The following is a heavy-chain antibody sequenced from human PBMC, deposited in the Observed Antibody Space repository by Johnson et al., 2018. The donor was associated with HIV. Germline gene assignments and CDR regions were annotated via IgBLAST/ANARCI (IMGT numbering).Heavy chain of an antibody. V-gene: IGHV3-13*01. CDR3: ARDGGFVGAFDI. J-gene: IGHJ3*02. D-gene: IGHD3-16*01. CDR2: IGTAGDT. Sequence: VQLVESGGGLIQPGGSLRLSCAASGFTFSSYWMSWVRQAPGKGLEWVSAIGTAGDTYYPGSVKGRFTISRENAKNSLYLQMNSLRAGDTAVYYCARDGGFVGAFDIWGQGTIVIVSS. CDR1: GFTFSSYW.